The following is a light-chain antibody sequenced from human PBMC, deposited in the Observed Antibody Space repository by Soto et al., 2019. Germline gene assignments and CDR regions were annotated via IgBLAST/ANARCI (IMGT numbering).Light chain of an antibody. V-gene: IGLV2-11*01. J-gene: IGLJ2*01. Sequence: QSVLTQPRSVSGSPGQSVTISCTGTGSDVGSSNYVSWYQQHPGKAPKLIISDVSKRPSGVPDRFSGSKSDNTASLTISGLQDEDEADYFCCSHAGSYVVFGGGTQLTVL. CDR2: DVS. CDR1: GSDVGSSNY. CDR3: CSHAGSYVV.